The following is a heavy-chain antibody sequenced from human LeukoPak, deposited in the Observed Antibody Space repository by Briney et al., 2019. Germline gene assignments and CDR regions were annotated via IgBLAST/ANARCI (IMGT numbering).Heavy chain of an antibody. CDR3: ARGGDYYH. CDR1: GFTFSSYA. D-gene: IGHD4-17*01. V-gene: IGHV3-30-3*01. J-gene: IGHJ5*02. Sequence: PGGSLRLSCAASGFTFSSYAMHWVRQAPGKGLEWVAVISYDGSNKYYADSVKGRFTISRDNAKKTLYLQMNSLKAEDTAIYFCARGGDYYHWGQGTVVTVSS. CDR2: ISYDGSNK.